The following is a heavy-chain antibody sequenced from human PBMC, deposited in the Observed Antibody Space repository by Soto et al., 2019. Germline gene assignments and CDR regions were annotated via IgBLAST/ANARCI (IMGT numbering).Heavy chain of an antibody. CDR2: IYNSGSP. Sequence: ETLSLTCTVSRGSIRSGSFFWGWIRQPPGKGLEWIGTIYNSGSPYYNRSLKSRVTISLDTSTNQVSLKLSSVTAADTAVYYCARHKGHMIFGVVTGYYGLDVWRQGTTVTVSS. J-gene: IGHJ6*02. D-gene: IGHD3-3*01. CDR1: RGSIRSGSFF. V-gene: IGHV4-39*01. CDR3: ARHKGHMIFGVVTGYYGLDV.